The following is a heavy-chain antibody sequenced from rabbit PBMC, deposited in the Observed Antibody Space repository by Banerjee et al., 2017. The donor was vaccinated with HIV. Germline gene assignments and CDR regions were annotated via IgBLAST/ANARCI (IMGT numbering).Heavy chain of an antibody. D-gene: IGHD1-1*01. CDR2: IYGGSSGSA. CDR1: GFSFSSTNY. J-gene: IGHJ4*01. Sequence: QSLEESGGDLVKPGASLTLTCTASGFSFSSTNYMCWVRQAPGKGLEWIACIYGGSSGSAYYASWAKGRFTISKTSSTTVTLQMTSLTAADTATYFCASRGVSSGAYNLWGPGTLVTVS. CDR3: ASRGVSSGAYNL. V-gene: IGHV1S40*01.